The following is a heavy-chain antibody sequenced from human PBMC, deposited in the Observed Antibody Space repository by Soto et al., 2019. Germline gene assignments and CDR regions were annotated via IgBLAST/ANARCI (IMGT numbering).Heavy chain of an antibody. V-gene: IGHV1-69*13. Sequence: SVKVSFKASGGTFTNYAFSWVRQAPGQGPEWMGGIIPIFGTPDYAQKFQGRVTITADESTRTVSMELNSLRSDDTAVYYCARERSVGYCITTTCPKPFYYYAMDVWGQGTTVTVSS. CDR3: ARERSVGYCITTTCPKPFYYYAMDV. CDR1: GGTFTNYA. D-gene: IGHD2-2*01. CDR2: IIPIFGTP. J-gene: IGHJ6*02.